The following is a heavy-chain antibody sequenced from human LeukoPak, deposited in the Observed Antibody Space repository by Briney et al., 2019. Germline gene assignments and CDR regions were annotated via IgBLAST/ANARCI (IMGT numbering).Heavy chain of an antibody. J-gene: IGHJ4*02. D-gene: IGHD2-15*01. CDR3: AREVDYFDY. Sequence: SETLSLTCTVSGGSISSYYWSWIRQPPGKGLEWIGYIYYSGSTNYNPSLKSRVTISVDTSKNQFSLKLSSVTAADTAVYYCAREVDYFDYWGQGTLVTVSS. CDR2: IYYSGST. CDR1: GGSISSYY. V-gene: IGHV4-59*01.